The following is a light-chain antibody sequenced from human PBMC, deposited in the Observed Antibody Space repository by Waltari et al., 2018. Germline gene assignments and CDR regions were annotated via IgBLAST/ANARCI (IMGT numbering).Light chain of an antibody. V-gene: IGKV1-39*01. Sequence: DIHMTQSPSSLSTSVGDRVTITCRASQRISSYLNWYQQKPGKAPKLLIYAASSLQSGVPSRFSGSGSGRDFTLIISSLQPEDFATYYCQQSYSHTRTFGQGTKVEIE. J-gene: IGKJ1*01. CDR3: QQSYSHTRT. CDR2: AAS. CDR1: QRISSY.